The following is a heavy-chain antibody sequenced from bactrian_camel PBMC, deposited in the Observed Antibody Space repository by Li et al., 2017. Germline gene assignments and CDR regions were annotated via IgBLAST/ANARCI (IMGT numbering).Heavy chain of an antibody. V-gene: IGHV3S67*01. CDR3: AAAGRRFAFEGNCVTGLGSEIFEH. Sequence: VQLVESGGGSVQAGGSLRLSCAASELSRTNYCLGWFRQAPGKEREGVATIGSDGSAYYVDSVKGRFTVSKDNAKNTLYLQMNSLKAEDTAMYYCAAAGRRFAFEGNCVTGLGSEIFEHWGQGTQVTVS. CDR1: ELSRTNYC. J-gene: IGHJ4*01. D-gene: IGHD7*01. CDR2: IGSDGSA.